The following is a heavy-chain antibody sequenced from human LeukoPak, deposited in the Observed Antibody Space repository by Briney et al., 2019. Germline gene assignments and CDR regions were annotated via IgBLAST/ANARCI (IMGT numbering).Heavy chain of an antibody. Sequence: SETLSLTCAVYGGSFSGYYWSWIRQPPGKGLEWIGEINHSGSTNYNPSPKSRVTISVDTSKNQFSLKLSSVTAADTAVYYCARDKSIAAALFDYWGQGTLVTVSS. J-gene: IGHJ4*02. V-gene: IGHV4-34*01. CDR2: INHSGST. CDR1: GGSFSGYY. CDR3: ARDKSIAAALFDY. D-gene: IGHD6-13*01.